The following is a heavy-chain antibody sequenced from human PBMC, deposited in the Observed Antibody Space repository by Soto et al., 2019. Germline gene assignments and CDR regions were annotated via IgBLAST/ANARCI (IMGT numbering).Heavy chain of an antibody. CDR3: ARELIADQAMVDFDY. J-gene: IGHJ4*02. Sequence: XXTLTRTCAVYGGSLSGYYWSWIRQPPGKVMEWIGEIXIXXSTXXNXSXXXXXXXSVDTSKXXLSXKLSSVHDADTAVYYCARELIADQAMVDFDYWGEGTLVNVSS. CDR2: IXIXXST. CDR1: GGSLSGYY. V-gene: IGHV4-34*01. D-gene: IGHD5-18*01.